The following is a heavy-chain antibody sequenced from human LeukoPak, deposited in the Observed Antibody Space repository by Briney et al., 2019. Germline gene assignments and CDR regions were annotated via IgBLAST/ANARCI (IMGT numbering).Heavy chain of an antibody. CDR2: IWYDGSNK. J-gene: IGHJ4*02. V-gene: IGHV3-33*01. Sequence: PGGSLRLSCAASGFTFSSYGMHWVRQAPGKGLEWVAVIWYDGSNKYYADSVKGRFTISRDNSRNTLYLQMNSLRGDDTAVYYCASGLTGPYYFDYWGQGTLVIVDS. D-gene: IGHD3-9*01. CDR1: GFTFSSYG. CDR3: ASGLTGPYYFDY.